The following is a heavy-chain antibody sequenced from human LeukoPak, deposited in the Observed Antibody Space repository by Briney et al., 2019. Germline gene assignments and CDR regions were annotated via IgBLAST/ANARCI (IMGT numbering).Heavy chain of an antibody. CDR1: GYTLTELF. J-gene: IGHJ4*02. CDR3: ATDPYDYSNKGLYY. D-gene: IGHD4-11*01. CDR2: FDPEDGET. Sequence: ASVKVSCKVSGYTLTELFMHWGRQAPRNGVEGRGGFDPEDGETIYAQKFQGRVTMTEDTSTDAAYMELSSLRSEDTAVYYCATDPYDYSNKGLYYWGQGTLVTVSS. V-gene: IGHV1-24*01.